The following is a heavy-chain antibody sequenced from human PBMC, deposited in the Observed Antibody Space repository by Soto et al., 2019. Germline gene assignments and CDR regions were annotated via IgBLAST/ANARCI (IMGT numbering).Heavy chain of an antibody. J-gene: IGHJ5*02. CDR3: ARYRREAVAGYTLDH. Sequence: LXLSCTGSGVSISVNYWTWTRQPPGKGLEWIGYVYNSGSTNYNPSLKSRVTISEDTSKSQFSLKVNSMTAADTAVYYCARYRREAVAGYTLDHWGQGVLVTVSS. CDR2: VYNSGST. D-gene: IGHD6-13*01. CDR1: GVSISVNY. V-gene: IGHV4-59*01.